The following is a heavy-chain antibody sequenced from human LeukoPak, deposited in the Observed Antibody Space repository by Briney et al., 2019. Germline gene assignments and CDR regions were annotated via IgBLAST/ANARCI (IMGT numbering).Heavy chain of an antibody. CDR3: ASHQRRGYYDSSAPDAFDI. Sequence: PGGSLRLSCAASGFTFSNAWMSWVRQAPGKGLEWVSYISSSGSTIYYADSVKGRFTISRDNAKNSLYLQMNSLRAEDTAVYYCASHQRRGYYDSSAPDAFDIWGQGTMVTVSS. V-gene: IGHV3-11*04. D-gene: IGHD3-22*01. CDR1: GFTFSNAW. CDR2: ISSSGSTI. J-gene: IGHJ3*02.